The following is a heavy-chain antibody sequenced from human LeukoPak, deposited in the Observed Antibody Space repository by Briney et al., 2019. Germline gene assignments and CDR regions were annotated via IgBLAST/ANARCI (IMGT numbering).Heavy chain of an antibody. Sequence: PSETLSLTCTVSGGSISSYYWSWIRQPPGKGLEWIGYIYYSGNTNYNPSLKSRVTISVDTSKNQFSLKLSSVTAADTAVYYCARHSARAAAGTFDYWGQGTLVTVSS. CDR1: GGSISSYY. J-gene: IGHJ4*02. CDR3: ARHSARAAAGTFDY. D-gene: IGHD6-13*01. V-gene: IGHV4-59*08. CDR2: IYYSGNT.